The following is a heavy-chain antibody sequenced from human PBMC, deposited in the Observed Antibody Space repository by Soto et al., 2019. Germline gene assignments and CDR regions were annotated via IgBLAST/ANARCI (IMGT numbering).Heavy chain of an antibody. Sequence: PGGSLRLSCAASGFTFSSYGMHWVRQAPGKGLEWVAVIWYDGSNKYYADSVKGRFTISRDNSKNTLYLQMNSLRAEDTAVYYCARDLVVVVVAATQYYYGMDVWGQGTTVTV. J-gene: IGHJ6*02. V-gene: IGHV3-33*01. CDR2: IWYDGSNK. CDR1: GFTFSSYG. CDR3: ARDLVVVVVAATQYYYGMDV. D-gene: IGHD2-15*01.